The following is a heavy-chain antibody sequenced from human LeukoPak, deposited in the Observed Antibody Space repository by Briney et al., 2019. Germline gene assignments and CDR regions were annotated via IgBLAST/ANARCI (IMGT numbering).Heavy chain of an antibody. CDR2: INSDGSST. CDR1: GFTFGSYW. D-gene: IGHD3-10*01. Sequence: PGGSLRLSCAASGFTFGSYWMHWVRQAPGKGLVWVSRINSDGSSTSYADSVKGRFTISRDNAKNTLYLQMNSLRAEDTAVYYCARDRETMVRGVINNWGQGTLVTVSS. J-gene: IGHJ4*02. V-gene: IGHV3-74*01. CDR3: ARDRETMVRGVINN.